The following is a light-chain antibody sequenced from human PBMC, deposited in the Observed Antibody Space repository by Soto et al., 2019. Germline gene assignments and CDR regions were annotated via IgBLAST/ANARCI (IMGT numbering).Light chain of an antibody. V-gene: IGKV3-20*01. CDR3: QQYGSSPRT. Sequence: EIVLTHSPGTLSLSPCERAALSASASQSVSSSYLAWYQQKPGQAPRLLIYGASSRATGIPDRFSGSGSGTDFTLTISRLEPEDFAVYYCQQYGSSPRTFGQGTKVDIK. CDR1: QSVSSSY. J-gene: IGKJ1*01. CDR2: GAS.